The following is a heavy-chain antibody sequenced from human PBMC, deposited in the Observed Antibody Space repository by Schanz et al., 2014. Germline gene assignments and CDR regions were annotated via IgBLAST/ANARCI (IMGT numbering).Heavy chain of an antibody. CDR1: GFTFGSYA. CDR2: IRTSASDT. D-gene: IGHD1-26*01. V-gene: IGHV3-23*01. Sequence: EVRLLESGGGLVQPGGSLRLSCVGSGFTFGSYAMNWVRQAPGKGLELVFTIRTSASDTFYEDSVKGRFTIARDNSQNTLYLQMNSLRAEDTAVYYCVKELQRELLRDDHYYGMDVWGQGTTVTVSS. J-gene: IGHJ6*02. CDR3: VKELQRELLRDDHYYGMDV.